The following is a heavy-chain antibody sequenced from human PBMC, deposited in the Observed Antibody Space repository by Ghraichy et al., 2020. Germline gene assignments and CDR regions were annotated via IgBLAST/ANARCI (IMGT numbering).Heavy chain of an antibody. V-gene: IGHV3-74*01. CDR1: GFTFSSYW. Sequence: GGSLRLSCAASGFTFSSYWMHWVRQAPGKGLVWVSRINSDGSSTSYADSVKGRFTISRDNAKNTLYLQMNSLRAEDTAVYYCARAYCTNGVCGPFDPWGQGTLVTVSS. J-gene: IGHJ5*02. CDR3: ARAYCTNGVCGPFDP. CDR2: INSDGSST. D-gene: IGHD2-8*01.